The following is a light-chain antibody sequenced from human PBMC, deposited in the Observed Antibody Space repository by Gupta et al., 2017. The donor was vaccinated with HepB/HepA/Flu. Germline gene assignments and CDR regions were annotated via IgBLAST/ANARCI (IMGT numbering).Light chain of an antibody. CDR3: QQRSNWPWT. Sequence: EIVLTQSPATPSLSPGERATLSCRASRSVSSYLAWYQHKPGQAPRLLSYDASNRATGIPARFSGSGSGTDLPLTIDSIEPEDFAVYYCQQRSNWPWTFGQGTKVEIK. CDR1: RSVSSY. CDR2: DAS. J-gene: IGKJ1*01. V-gene: IGKV3-11*01.